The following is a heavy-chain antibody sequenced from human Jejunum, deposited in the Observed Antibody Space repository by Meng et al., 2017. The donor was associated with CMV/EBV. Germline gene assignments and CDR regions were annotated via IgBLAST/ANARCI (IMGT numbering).Heavy chain of an antibody. CDR3: ARDYYGSGTQRSDP. D-gene: IGHD3-10*01. V-gene: IGHV4-59*11. Sequence: SGDSISSHYWSWIRQPPGEGLEWIGYIHYSGSTVYNPSLKSRVTISVDTSKNQFSLKLNSVTAADTAVYYCARDYYGSGTQRSDPWGHGTLVTVSS. J-gene: IGHJ5*02. CDR1: GDSISSHY. CDR2: IHYSGST.